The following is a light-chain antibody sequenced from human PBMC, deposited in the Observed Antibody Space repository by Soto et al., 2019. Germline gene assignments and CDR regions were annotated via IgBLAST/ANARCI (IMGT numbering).Light chain of an antibody. J-gene: IGKJ5*01. CDR3: QHYDRSPPVT. V-gene: IGKV3-20*01. CDR1: QSIDTNW. Sequence: EIVATQSPGTLSLSPGENASFSCRASQSIDTNWLAWYQQRPGQPPRLLIYGASSRATGIPDRFSGSGSGAGFTLTIRSLEPEDFAVYYCQHYDRSPPVTFGQGTRLEIK. CDR2: GAS.